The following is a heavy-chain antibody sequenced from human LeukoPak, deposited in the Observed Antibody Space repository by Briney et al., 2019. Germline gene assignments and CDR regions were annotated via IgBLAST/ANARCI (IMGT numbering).Heavy chain of an antibody. CDR2: INPNSGGT. CDR1: GYTFTGYY. J-gene: IGHJ3*02. D-gene: IGHD2-2*01. Sequence: ASVKVSCKASGYTFTGYYMHWVRQAPGQGLEWMGWINPNSGGTNYAQKFQGWVTMTRDTSISTAYMELSRLRSDDTAVYYCARVRYCSSTSCSREGAFDIWGQGTMVTVSS. V-gene: IGHV1-2*04. CDR3: ARVRYCSSTSCSREGAFDI.